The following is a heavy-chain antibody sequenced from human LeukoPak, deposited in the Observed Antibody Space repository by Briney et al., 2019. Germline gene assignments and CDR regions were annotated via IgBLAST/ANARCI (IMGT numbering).Heavy chain of an antibody. CDR3: AKDFTRGTRFGKIPHYFDY. CDR1: GFTFSSYS. D-gene: IGHD3-10*01. V-gene: IGHV3-30*02. J-gene: IGHJ4*02. CDR2: IRYDGSNK. Sequence: GGSLRLSCAASGFTFSSYSMNWVRQAPGKGLEWVAFIRYDGSNKYYADSVKGRFTISRDSSKNTLYLQMNSLRAEDTAVYYCAKDFTRGTRFGKIPHYFDYWGRGTLVTVSS.